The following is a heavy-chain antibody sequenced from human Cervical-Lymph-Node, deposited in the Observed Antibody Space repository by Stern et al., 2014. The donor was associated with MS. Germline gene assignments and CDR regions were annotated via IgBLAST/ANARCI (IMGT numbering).Heavy chain of an antibody. J-gene: IGHJ4*02. CDR3: ASAYRAS. CDR1: GFNFRTYW. D-gene: IGHD1-1*01. V-gene: IGHV3-74*02. CDR2: INGDGTVS. Sequence: EVQLVQSGGGLVQPGGSLMISCVASGFNFRTYWMHWVRQGPGKGLEWVSRINGDGTVSTYADSVRGRFTISRNNANNTMSLQLDNLRVEDTAIYYCASAYRASWGQGTLVTV.